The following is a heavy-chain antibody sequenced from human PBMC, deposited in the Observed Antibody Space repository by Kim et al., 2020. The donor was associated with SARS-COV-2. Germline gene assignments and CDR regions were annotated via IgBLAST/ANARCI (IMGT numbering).Heavy chain of an antibody. V-gene: IGHV1-46*01. Sequence: ASVKVSCKASGYTFTSYYMHWVRQAPGQGLEWMGIINPSGGSTSYAQKFQGRVTMTRDTSTSTVYMELSSLRSEDTAVYYCAGEWAAAGPAAYWGQGTLVTVSS. D-gene: IGHD6-13*01. CDR1: GYTFTSYY. J-gene: IGHJ4*02. CDR2: INPSGGST. CDR3: AGEWAAAGPAAY.